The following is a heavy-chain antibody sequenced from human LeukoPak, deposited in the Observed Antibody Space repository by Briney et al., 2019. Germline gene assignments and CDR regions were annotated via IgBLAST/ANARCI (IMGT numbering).Heavy chain of an antibody. D-gene: IGHD3-22*01. Sequence: GGSLRLSCAVSGVNFSSYWMSWVRQAPGKGLEWVGRTRNKANSYTTEYAASVKGRFTISRDDSKNSLYLQMNSLKTEDTAVYYCASSWFDSRGDAFDIWGQGTMVTVSS. V-gene: IGHV3-72*01. CDR2: TRNKANSYTT. J-gene: IGHJ3*02. CDR3: ASSWFDSRGDAFDI. CDR1: GVNFSSYW.